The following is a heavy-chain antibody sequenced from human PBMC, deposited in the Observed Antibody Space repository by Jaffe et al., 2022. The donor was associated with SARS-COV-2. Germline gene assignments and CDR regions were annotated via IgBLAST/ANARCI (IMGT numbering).Heavy chain of an antibody. CDR1: GGSISSSSYY. J-gene: IGHJ2*01. Sequence: QLQLQESGPGLVKASETLSLTCTVSGGSISSSSYYWGWIRQPPGKGLEWIGSLYFSGRTYYSPPLQSRVTISVDTSKNQFSLKLSSVTAGDTAVYYCGRQVTGGSYWYIDLWGRGTLVTVSS. V-gene: IGHV4-39*01. CDR3: GRQVTGGSYWYIDL. D-gene: IGHD3-16*01. CDR2: LYFSGRT.